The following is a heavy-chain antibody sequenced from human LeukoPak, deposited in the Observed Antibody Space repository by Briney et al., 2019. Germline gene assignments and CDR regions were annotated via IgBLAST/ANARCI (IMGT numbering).Heavy chain of an antibody. D-gene: IGHD2-15*01. CDR3: ARRYCSDGSCGFDV. Sequence: PGGSLRLSCAASGFTFSSYGMHWVRQAPGKGLEWVAVIWYDGSNKYYADSVKGRFTISRDNSKNTLYLQMSSLKIEDTAVYYCARRYCSDGSCGFDVWGQGTTVTVSS. CDR2: IWYDGSNK. CDR1: GFTFSSYG. V-gene: IGHV3-33*01. J-gene: IGHJ6*02.